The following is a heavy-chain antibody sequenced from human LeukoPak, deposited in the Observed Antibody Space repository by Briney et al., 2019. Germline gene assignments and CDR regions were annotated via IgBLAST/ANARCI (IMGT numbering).Heavy chain of an antibody. Sequence: PSETLSLTCTVSGGSLSSSNYYWVWIRQPPGKGLEWIGNIYYSGSTWYNPSLKSRVTISVDTSKNQFSLQLSSVTAADTAVYYCARYSSSSGWFDPWGQGTLVTVSS. D-gene: IGHD6-6*01. CDR2: IYYSGST. J-gene: IGHJ5*02. V-gene: IGHV4-39*01. CDR3: ARYSSSSGWFDP. CDR1: GGSLSSSNYY.